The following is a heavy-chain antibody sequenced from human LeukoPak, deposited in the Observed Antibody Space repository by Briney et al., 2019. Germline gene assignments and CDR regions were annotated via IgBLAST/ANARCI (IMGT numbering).Heavy chain of an antibody. CDR2: ITSGAGST. J-gene: IGHJ4*02. CDR1: GFRISDYY. V-gene: IGHV3-11*01. Sequence: GGSLRLSCDASGFRISDYYMSWIRQSPGKGLEWISYITSGAGSTKYADSVKGRFTISRDKAKNSVALQLNSLRAEDTAVYYCTRERRGTYYAFGSWGQGTLVTVSS. CDR3: TRERRGTYYAFGS. D-gene: IGHD3-16*01.